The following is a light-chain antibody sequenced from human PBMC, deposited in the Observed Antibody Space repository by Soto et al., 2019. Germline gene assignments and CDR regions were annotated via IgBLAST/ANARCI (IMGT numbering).Light chain of an antibody. CDR2: EVT. CDR1: SSDVGSYNL. CDR3: CAYAGSSTFVI. V-gene: IGLV2-23*02. J-gene: IGLJ2*01. Sequence: QSALTQPASVSGSPGQSITISCTGTSSDVGSYNLVSWYQQHPGKVPKLMIYEVTKRPSGVSNRFSGSKSGNTASLTISRLQAEDEADYYCCAYAGSSTFVIFGGGTKVTVL.